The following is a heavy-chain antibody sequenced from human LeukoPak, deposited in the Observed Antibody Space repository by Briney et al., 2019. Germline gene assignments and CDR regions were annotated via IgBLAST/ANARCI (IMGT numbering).Heavy chain of an antibody. CDR1: GFTFSSYA. CDR2: ISGSGGST. V-gene: IGHV3-23*01. D-gene: IGHD2-2*01. CDR3: AKVVVVVPAAMMDYFDY. J-gene: IGHJ4*02. Sequence: PGGSLRLSCAASGFTFSSYAMSWVRQAPGKGLEWVSAISGSGGSTYYADSVKGRFTISRDNSKKTLYLQMNSLRAEDTAVYYCAKVVVVVPAAMMDYFDYWGQGTLVTVSS.